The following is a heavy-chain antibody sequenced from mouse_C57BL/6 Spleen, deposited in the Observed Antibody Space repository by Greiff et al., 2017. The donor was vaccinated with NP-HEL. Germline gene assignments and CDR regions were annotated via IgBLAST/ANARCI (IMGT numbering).Heavy chain of an antibody. CDR1: GYTFTSYW. D-gene: IGHD2-3*01. CDR3: ARLGDDGYYGGFAY. J-gene: IGHJ3*01. Sequence: QVQLKQPGAELVRPGSSVKLSCKASGYTFTSYWMHWVKQRPIQGLEWIGNIDPSDSETHYNQKFKDKATLTVDKSSSTAYMQLSSLTSEDSAVYYCARLGDDGYYGGFAYWGQGTLVTVSA. CDR2: IDPSDSET. V-gene: IGHV1-52*01.